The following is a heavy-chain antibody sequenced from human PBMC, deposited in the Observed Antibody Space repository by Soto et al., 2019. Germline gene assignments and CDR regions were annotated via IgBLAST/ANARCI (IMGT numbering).Heavy chain of an antibody. CDR3: AIGGGIVVVTATYDH. CDR2: INPSGGYT. J-gene: IGHJ4*02. CDR1: GNTFSSYY. Sequence: ASVKVSCKASGNTFSSYYMNWVRQAPGQGLEWLGIINPSGGYTTYAQRFLGRVTMTSDTSTSTVHMELGSLTSEDTAVYYCAIGGGIVVVTATYDHWGQGTLVTVSS. V-gene: IGHV1-46*03. D-gene: IGHD2-21*02.